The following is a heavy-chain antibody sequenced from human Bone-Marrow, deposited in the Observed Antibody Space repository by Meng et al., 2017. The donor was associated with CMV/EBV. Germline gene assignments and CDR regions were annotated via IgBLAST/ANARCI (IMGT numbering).Heavy chain of an antibody. CDR3: AVRIGAPRGFDY. D-gene: IGHD6-6*01. J-gene: IGHJ4*02. CDR2: IIPMFGTA. Sequence: SVKVSCKASGGTFSSYAINWVRQAPGQGLEWMGGIIPMFGTADYGQQSQGRVTITTDESTSTAYMELSRLRSEDTAVYYCAVRIGAPRGFDYWGQGTLVTVSS. V-gene: IGHV1-69*05. CDR1: GGTFSSYA.